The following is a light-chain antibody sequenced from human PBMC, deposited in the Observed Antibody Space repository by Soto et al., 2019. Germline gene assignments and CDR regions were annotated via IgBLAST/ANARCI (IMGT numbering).Light chain of an antibody. CDR2: EVS. Sequence: QSALTQPASVSGSPGQSITISCTGTSSDVGGYNYVSWYQQHPGKAPKLMIYEVSNRPSGVSNRFSGSKSGNTASLTISGHQAEDEADYYCSSYTSSSTLPNWVFGGGTKLTVL. J-gene: IGLJ3*02. V-gene: IGLV2-14*01. CDR1: SSDVGGYNY. CDR3: SSYTSSSTLPNWV.